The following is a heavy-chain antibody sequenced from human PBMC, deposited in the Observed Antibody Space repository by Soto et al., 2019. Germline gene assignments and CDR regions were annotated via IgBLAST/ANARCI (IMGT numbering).Heavy chain of an antibody. Sequence: QVQLQESGPGLVKPSETLSLTCTVSGGSISSYYWSWIRQPPGKGLEWIGYIYYSGSTNYNPSLKSRVTISVDTSKNQFSLKLSSVTAAYTAVYYCVRRYGYSFDYWGQGTLGTVSS. CDR3: VRRYGYSFDY. D-gene: IGHD1-1*01. J-gene: IGHJ4*02. CDR2: IYYSGST. V-gene: IGHV4-59*08. CDR1: GGSISSYY.